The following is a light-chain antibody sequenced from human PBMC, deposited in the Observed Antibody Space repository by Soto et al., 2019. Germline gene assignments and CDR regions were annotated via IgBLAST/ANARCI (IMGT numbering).Light chain of an antibody. Sequence: EIVLTQSPGTLSLSPGERATLSCRASQSVTSNYLAWYQQKPGQAPSLLIYGASSRATGIPDKFSGSGSGTDFTLTISRLEPEDFAMYYCQQYGSSPQTFGQGTKMDIK. J-gene: IGKJ1*01. CDR1: QSVTSNY. CDR3: QQYGSSPQT. CDR2: GAS. V-gene: IGKV3-20*01.